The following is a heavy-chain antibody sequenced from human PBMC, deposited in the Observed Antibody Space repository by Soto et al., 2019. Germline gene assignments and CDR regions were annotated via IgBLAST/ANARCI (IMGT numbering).Heavy chain of an antibody. CDR1: GFTFSSYA. V-gene: IGHV3-23*01. CDR3: ASITMLRGVRFDY. CDR2: ISGAGGST. J-gene: IGHJ4*02. Sequence: PGGSLRLSCAASGFTFSSYAMSWVRQAPGKGLEWVSAISGAGGSTYYADSVKGRFTISRDDSENSLYLQMNSLKTEDTAVYYCASITMLRGVRFDYWGQGAQVTVSS. D-gene: IGHD3-10*01.